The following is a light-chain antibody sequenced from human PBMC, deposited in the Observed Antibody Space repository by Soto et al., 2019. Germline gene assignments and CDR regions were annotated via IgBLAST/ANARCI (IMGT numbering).Light chain of an antibody. J-gene: IGKJ1*01. V-gene: IGKV3-20*01. CDR1: PSVSSSY. CDR3: QQFGSSSWT. CDR2: GAS. Sequence: ESVLTQSPGTLSLSPGEKATLSCRASPSVSSSYLAWYQQKPGQAPRLLIYGASSRATGMPDRFSGSGSGTDFAITVSRLEPEDFAVYYCQQFGSSSWTFGQGTKVEIK.